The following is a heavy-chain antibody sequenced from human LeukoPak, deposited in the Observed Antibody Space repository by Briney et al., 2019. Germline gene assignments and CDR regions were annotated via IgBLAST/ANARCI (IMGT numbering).Heavy chain of an antibody. Sequence: ASVKVSCKASGYTFTSYDINWVRQATGQGLEWMGRMNPNSGNTGCAQKFQGRVTMTRNTSISTAYMELSSLRSEDTAVYYCASDYGDNDAFDIWGQGTMVTVSS. CDR3: ASDYGDNDAFDI. J-gene: IGHJ3*02. CDR1: GYTFTSYD. D-gene: IGHD4-17*01. V-gene: IGHV1-8*01. CDR2: MNPNSGNT.